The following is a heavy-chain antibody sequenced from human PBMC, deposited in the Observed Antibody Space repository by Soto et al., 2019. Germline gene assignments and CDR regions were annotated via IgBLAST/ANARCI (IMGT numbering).Heavy chain of an antibody. D-gene: IGHD3-9*01. CDR2: ISGRGDRT. CDR1: GFTFSDYA. CDR3: ATVWDYDILTGYYTEAFDI. Sequence: VQLLESGGGLVQPGESLRLSCAASGFTFSDYAMAWVRQAPGKGLEWVSGISGRGDRTHYADSVKGRFTISRDNSKNTVYVLMNSLRVEDTAIYYCATVWDYDILTGYYTEAFDIWGQGTMVTVAS. J-gene: IGHJ3*02. V-gene: IGHV3-23*01.